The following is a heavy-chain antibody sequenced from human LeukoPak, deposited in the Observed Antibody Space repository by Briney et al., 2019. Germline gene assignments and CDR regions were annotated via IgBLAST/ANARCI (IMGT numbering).Heavy chain of an antibody. CDR2: IYYSGST. Sequence: SETLSLTCSISGGSISSSYWSWIRQPPGKGLEWIGYIYYSGSTNYNPSLKSRVTISVDTSKNQFSLKLSSVTAADTAVYYCARAVGSSESNWFDPWGQGTLATVSS. D-gene: IGHD1-26*01. CDR3: ARAVGSSESNWFDP. CDR1: GGSISSSY. V-gene: IGHV4-59*01. J-gene: IGHJ5*02.